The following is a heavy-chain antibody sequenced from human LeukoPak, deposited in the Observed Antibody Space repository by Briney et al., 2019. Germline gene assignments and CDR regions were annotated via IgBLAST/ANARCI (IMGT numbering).Heavy chain of an antibody. Sequence: SQTLSLTCAVSGGSISSGGYSWSWIRQPPGKGLEWIGYIYHSGSTYYNPSLKSRVTISVDRSKNQFSLKLSSVTAADTAVYYCARGIRSRIFFDYWGQGTLVTVSS. J-gene: IGHJ4*02. CDR3: ARGIRSRIFFDY. CDR1: GGSISSGGYS. D-gene: IGHD4-17*01. CDR2: IYHSGST. V-gene: IGHV4-30-2*01.